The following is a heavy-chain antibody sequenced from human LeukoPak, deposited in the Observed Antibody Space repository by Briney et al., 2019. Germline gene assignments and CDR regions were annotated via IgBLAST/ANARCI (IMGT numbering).Heavy chain of an antibody. CDR1: GGSISSYY. CDR3: ARADGWFGEFSP. Sequence: PSETLSLTCTVSGGSISSYYWSWIRQPPGKGLEWIGNIYYSGSTNYNPSLKSRVTISVDTPKNQFSLQLSSVTAADTAVYYCARADGWFGEFSPWGQGTLVTVSS. CDR2: IYYSGST. V-gene: IGHV4-59*01. D-gene: IGHD3-10*01. J-gene: IGHJ4*02.